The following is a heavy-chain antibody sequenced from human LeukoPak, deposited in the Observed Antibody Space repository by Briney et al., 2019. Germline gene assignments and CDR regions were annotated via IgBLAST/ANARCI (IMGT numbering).Heavy chain of an antibody. Sequence: GRPLRLSCAASGFTYSSYGMHWARHAPGKGLEWVAVILYDGSNKHHAASVKGRFTISRDNSENTLYLQMNSLRAEDTAVYYCARAVADYFDYWGQGTLVTVSS. CDR2: ILYDGSNK. CDR1: GFTYSSYG. D-gene: IGHD6-19*01. V-gene: IGHV3-30*03. J-gene: IGHJ4*02. CDR3: ARAVADYFDY.